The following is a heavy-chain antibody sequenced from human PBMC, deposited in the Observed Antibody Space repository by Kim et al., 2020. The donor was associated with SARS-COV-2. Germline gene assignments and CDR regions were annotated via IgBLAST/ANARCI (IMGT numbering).Heavy chain of an antibody. J-gene: IGHJ6*02. CDR3: ARAKYHESLSLWDDYYGMDV. CDR2: ISYDGSNK. Sequence: GGSLRLSCAASGLNFDDSAMNWVRQAPGKGLEWVAVISYDGSNKDYADSVKGRFTISRDSSKHTLYLQMDSLRVEATAVYFCARAKYHESLSLWDDYYGMDVWGQGTTVTVSS. CDR1: GLNFDDSA. D-gene: IGHD1-26*01. V-gene: IGHV3-30-3*01.